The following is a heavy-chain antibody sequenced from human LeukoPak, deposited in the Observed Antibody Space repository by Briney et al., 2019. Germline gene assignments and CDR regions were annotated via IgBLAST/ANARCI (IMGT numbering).Heavy chain of an antibody. D-gene: IGHD2-2*01. CDR3: ARDYCSSTSCRYYYYYYYMDV. CDR1: GFTFSSYV. J-gene: IGHJ6*03. V-gene: IGHV3-30*03. Sequence: GGSLRLSCAASGFTFSSYVMHWVRQAPGKGLEWVAVISYDGSNKYYVDSVKGRFTISRDNAKNTLYLQMNSLRAEDTAVYYCARDYCSSTSCRYYYYYYYMDVWGKGTTVTISS. CDR2: ISYDGSNK.